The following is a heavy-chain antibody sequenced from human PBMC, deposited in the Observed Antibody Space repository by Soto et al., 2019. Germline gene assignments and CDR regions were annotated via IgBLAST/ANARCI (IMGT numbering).Heavy chain of an antibody. J-gene: IGHJ4*02. CDR3: ASDRSLGSNWYYYLES. CDR1: GFTFSSRA. D-gene: IGHD1-20*01. V-gene: IGHV3-48*02. CDR2: ISSSSSNI. Sequence: GSLRLSCTASGFTFSSRAMNWVRQFPGRGLEWVSYISSSSSNIDYADSVKGRFTVSRDNAKNSLYLQMNTLRDEDTAVYYCASDRSLGSNWYYYLESWGQGTLVTV.